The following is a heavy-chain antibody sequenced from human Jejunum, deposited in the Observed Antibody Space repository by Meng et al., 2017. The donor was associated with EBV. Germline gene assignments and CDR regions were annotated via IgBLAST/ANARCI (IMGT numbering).Heavy chain of an antibody. D-gene: IGHD2/OR15-2a*01. V-gene: IGHV4-4*03. J-gene: IGHJ4*02. CDR2: IDHTGTT. Sequence: APGLVHSPGSSSFPSTAVCGSINNKKWWNWVRQAPGKGLEWIGEIDHTGTTHYNPSLKSRVTISLGTSMNQFSLELTSPTPADTAVYYCARDSQYLARGYFDYWGQGALVTVSS. CDR3: ARDSQYLARGYFDY. CDR1: CGSINNKKW.